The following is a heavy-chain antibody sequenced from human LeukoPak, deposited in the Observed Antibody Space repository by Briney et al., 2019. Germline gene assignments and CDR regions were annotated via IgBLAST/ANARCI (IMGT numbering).Heavy chain of an antibody. V-gene: IGHV1-24*01. CDR3: ATLDQLWFDY. J-gene: IGHJ4*02. CDR2: FDPEDGET. D-gene: IGHD5-18*01. Sequence: VASVKVSCKVSGYTLTELSMHWVRQAPGKGLEWTGGFDPEDGETIYAQKFQGRVTMTEDTSTDTAYMELSSLRSEDTAVYYCATLDQLWFDYWGQGTLVTVSS. CDR1: GYTLTELS.